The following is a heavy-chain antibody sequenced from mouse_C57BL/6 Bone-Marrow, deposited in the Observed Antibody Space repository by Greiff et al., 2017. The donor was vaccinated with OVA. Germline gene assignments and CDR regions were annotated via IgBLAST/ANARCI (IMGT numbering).Heavy chain of an antibody. CDR3: ARESYYYGYYFDY. V-gene: IGHV5-16*01. Sequence: EVHLVESEGGLVQPGSSMKLSCTASGFTFSDYYMAWVRQVPEKGLEWVANINYDGSSTYYLDSLKSRFIISRDNAKNILYLQMSSLKSEDTATYYCARESYYYGYYFDYWGQGTTLTVSS. CDR2: INYDGSST. J-gene: IGHJ2*01. D-gene: IGHD1-1*01. CDR1: GFTFSDYY.